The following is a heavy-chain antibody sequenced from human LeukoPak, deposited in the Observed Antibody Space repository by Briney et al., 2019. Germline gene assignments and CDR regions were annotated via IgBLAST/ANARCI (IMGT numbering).Heavy chain of an antibody. CDR1: GYSTGSGYF. Sequence: PSETLSLTCGVSGYSTGSGYFWAWIRQPPGKGLEWIGIMSYDGSTQYNPSLQSRVTISGDTSKNKFSLKLSSLTAADTAVYHCARASIAGVGNETPSYRFDSWGQGTLVTVSS. V-gene: IGHV4-38-2*01. J-gene: IGHJ5*01. D-gene: IGHD6-6*01. CDR3: ARASIAGVGNETPSYRFDS. CDR2: MSYDGST.